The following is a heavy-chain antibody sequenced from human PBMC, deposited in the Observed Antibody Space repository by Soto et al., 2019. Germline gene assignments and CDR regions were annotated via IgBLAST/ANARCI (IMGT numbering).Heavy chain of an antibody. CDR1: GGSISSGDYY. CDR3: ARDREYYDSSGAFDY. CDR2: IYYSGST. Sequence: SETLSLTCTVSGGSISSGDYYWSWIRQPPGKGLEWIGYIYYSGSTYYNPSLKSRVTISVDTSKNQFSLKLSSVTAAGTAVYYCARDREYYDSSGAFDYWGQGTLVTVSS. V-gene: IGHV4-30-4*01. D-gene: IGHD3-22*01. J-gene: IGHJ4*02.